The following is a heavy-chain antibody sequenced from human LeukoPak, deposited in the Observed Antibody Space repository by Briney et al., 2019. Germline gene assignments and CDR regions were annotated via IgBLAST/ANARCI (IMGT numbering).Heavy chain of an antibody. CDR1: GYTFTSYG. V-gene: IGHV1-18*01. Sequence: ASVKVSCKASGYTFTSYGISWVRQAPGQGLEWMGWISAYNGNTNYAQKLQGRVTMTTDTSTSTAYMELRSLRSDDTAVYYCARDARHLGGFVLRYFDWLTFDPWGQGTLVTVSS. CDR3: ARDARHLGGFVLRYFDWLTFDP. D-gene: IGHD3-9*01. J-gene: IGHJ5*02. CDR2: ISAYNGNT.